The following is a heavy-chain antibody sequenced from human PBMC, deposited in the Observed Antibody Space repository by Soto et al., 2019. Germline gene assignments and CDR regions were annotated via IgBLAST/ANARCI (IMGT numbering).Heavy chain of an antibody. J-gene: IGHJ4*02. Sequence: ASVKVSCEASGYTFTGYYMHWVRQAPGQGLEWMGWINPNSGGTNYAQKFQGRVTMTRDTSISTAYMELSRLRSDDTAVYYCARARDWAPPFDYWGQGTLVTVSS. CDR1: GYTFTGYY. CDR3: ARARDWAPPFDY. V-gene: IGHV1-2*02. CDR2: INPNSGGT. D-gene: IGHD2-21*01.